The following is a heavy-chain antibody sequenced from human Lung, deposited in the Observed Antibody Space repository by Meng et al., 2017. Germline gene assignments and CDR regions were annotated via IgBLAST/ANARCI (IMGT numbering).Heavy chain of an antibody. CDR3: ARGPTTMAHDFDY. V-gene: IGHV4-34*01. Sequence: QRGARRLYHSTPLPRTCVVSCESFIDYYWSWLREADEKGVAWIGKINPSGSTNYTTSLESRATISVDTSQNNLSLKLSSVTAADTAVYYCARGPTTMAHDFDYWGQGTLVTVSS. CDR1: CESFIDYY. J-gene: IGHJ4*02. CDR2: INPSGST. D-gene: IGHD4-11*01.